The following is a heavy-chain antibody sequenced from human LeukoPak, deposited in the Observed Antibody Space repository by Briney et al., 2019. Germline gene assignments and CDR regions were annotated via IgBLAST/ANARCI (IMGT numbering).Heavy chain of an antibody. Sequence: GGSLRLSCAASGIRFTTHWMNWVRQAPGKGLEWVASIRQDGGEKKYVDSVKGRFTIFRDLAQNSLFLQMNSLRAEDTAVYYCASAYASYDFWSGYENFDFWGQGTLVTVSS. CDR2: IRQDGGEK. V-gene: IGHV3-7*01. CDR3: ASAYASYDFWSGYENFDF. J-gene: IGHJ4*02. CDR1: GIRFTTHW. D-gene: IGHD3-3*01.